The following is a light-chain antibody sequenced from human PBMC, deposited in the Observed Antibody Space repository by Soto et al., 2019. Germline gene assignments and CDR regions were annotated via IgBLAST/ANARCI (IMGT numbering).Light chain of an antibody. Sequence: QSALTQPASVSGSPGQSITISCTGTSSDVGGYNYVSWYQQHPGKAPKLMVYDVSNRPSGVSNRFSGSKSGNTASLTISGLQAEDEADYYSRSYTSSSCVFGTGTKVTVL. J-gene: IGLJ1*01. CDR2: DVS. V-gene: IGLV2-14*01. CDR1: SSDVGGYNY. CDR3: RSYTSSSCV.